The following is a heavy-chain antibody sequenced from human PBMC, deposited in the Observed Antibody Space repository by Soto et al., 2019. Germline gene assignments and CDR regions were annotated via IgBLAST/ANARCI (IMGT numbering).Heavy chain of an antibody. J-gene: IGHJ4*02. CDR1: GFTFSSYA. V-gene: IGHV3-23*01. CDR3: AKDLPVASRPVFHY. D-gene: IGHD6-6*01. CDR2: IGADGGST. Sequence: GVSLRLSCAASGFTFSSYAMNWVRQAPGKGLEWVSVIGADGGSTYYADSVEGRFTISRDNSKNTLYLQMNSLRAEDTAVYYCAKDLPVASRPVFHYWGQGTLVTVSS.